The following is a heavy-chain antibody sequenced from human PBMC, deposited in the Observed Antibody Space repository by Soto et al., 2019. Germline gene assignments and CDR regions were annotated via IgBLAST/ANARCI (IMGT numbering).Heavy chain of an antibody. Sequence: QVLVQESGPGLVKPSQTLTLSCTVSGGSVDSGNHYWNWIRQPPGKGLEWIGYIYYGENTYYNPSLNGRATISVDTSQSRFSLRLTSVTAADTAVYYCARDMGSAMTTRIFDHWGQVTLVTVSS. V-gene: IGHV4-30-4*01. CDR1: GGSVDSGNHY. CDR3: ARDMGSAMTTRIFDH. CDR2: IYYGENT. D-gene: IGHD4-17*01. J-gene: IGHJ4*02.